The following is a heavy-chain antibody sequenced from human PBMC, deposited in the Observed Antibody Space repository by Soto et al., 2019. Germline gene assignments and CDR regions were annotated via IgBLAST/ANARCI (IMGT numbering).Heavy chain of an antibody. V-gene: IGHV4-59*11. CDR1: GGSSVYPY. J-gene: IGHJ6*02. CDR3: GNVNYGHYYWDRDV. CDR2: ISYTGSA. D-gene: IGHD4-17*01. Sequence: SQLLPLPSTVSGGSSVYPYGTRIRKPTGRGLEWIGYISYTGSANYNASLQRRLTISVDRSKEQFSLRLSSGAGADTGLYSCGNVNYGHYYWDRDVWGQGTTVTVSS.